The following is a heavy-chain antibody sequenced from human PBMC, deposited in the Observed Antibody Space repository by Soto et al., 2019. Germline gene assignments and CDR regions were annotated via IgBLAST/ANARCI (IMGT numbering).Heavy chain of an antibody. Sequence: GGSLRLSCAASGFTFSSYGMHWVRQAPGKGLEWVAVIWYDGSNKYYADSVKGRFTISRDNSKNTLYLQMNSLRAEDTAVYYCASSPAPYSSSWYDYWGQGTLVTVSS. CDR1: GFTFSSYG. J-gene: IGHJ4*02. CDR3: ASSPAPYSSSWYDY. V-gene: IGHV3-33*01. D-gene: IGHD6-13*01. CDR2: IWYDGSNK.